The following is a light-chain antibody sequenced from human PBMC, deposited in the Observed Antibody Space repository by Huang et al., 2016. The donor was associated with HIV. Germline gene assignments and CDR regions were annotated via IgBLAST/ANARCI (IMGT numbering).Light chain of an antibody. CDR3: QHYNNWPYT. J-gene: IGKJ2*01. CDR2: GAS. V-gene: IGKV3-15*01. Sequence: EIVMTQTPATLSVSPGERATLTCRASQSISSNLAWYQQKPGQAPRLLMYGASTRASGIPARFRGSASGTDFTLTISSLQSEDFAVYYCQHYNNWPYTFGQGTKLEIK. CDR1: QSISSN.